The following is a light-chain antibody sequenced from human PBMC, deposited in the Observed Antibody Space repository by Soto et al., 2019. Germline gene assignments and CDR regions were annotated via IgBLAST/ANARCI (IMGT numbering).Light chain of an antibody. J-gene: IGLJ1*01. V-gene: IGLV1-40*01. CDR3: QSYDSSLSNYV. CDR1: RSNIGAGYN. CDR2: YIN. Sequence: QSVLTQPPSVSGAPGQRVTISCTGSRSNIGAGYNVHWYQQLPGTAPKLLIYYINNRPSGVPDRFSSSKSGTSASLAITGLQAEDEADYYGQSYDSSLSNYVFGTGTKLTVL.